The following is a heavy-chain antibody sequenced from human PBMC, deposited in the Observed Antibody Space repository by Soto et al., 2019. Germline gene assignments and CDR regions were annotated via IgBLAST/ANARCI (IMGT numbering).Heavy chain of an antibody. CDR1: GFTFSSYS. V-gene: IGHV3-21*01. CDR3: ARDDYERSGYFDY. J-gene: IGHJ4*02. Sequence: EVQLVESGGGLVKPGGSLRLSCAASGFTFSSYSMNWVRQAPGKGLEWVSSMSSSSSSIYYADSVKGRFTISRDNAKNSLYLQMNSLRAEDTAVYYGARDDYERSGYFDYWGQGTLVNVSS. D-gene: IGHD3-22*01. CDR2: MSSSSSSI.